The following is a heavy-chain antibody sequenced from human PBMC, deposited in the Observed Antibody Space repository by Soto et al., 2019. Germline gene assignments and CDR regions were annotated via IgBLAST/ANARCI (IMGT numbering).Heavy chain of an antibody. Sequence: WASVKVSCKASGYSFTYYYMHWVRQAPGQGLEWMGWINPISGDRKYAQKFQGRVTMTRDTSINTAYMELSSLTSDDTAVFYCARDSGSGWNFNDWGQGTLVTV. J-gene: IGHJ4*02. CDR1: GYSFTYYY. CDR2: INPISGDR. D-gene: IGHD6-19*01. CDR3: ARDSGSGWNFND. V-gene: IGHV1-2*02.